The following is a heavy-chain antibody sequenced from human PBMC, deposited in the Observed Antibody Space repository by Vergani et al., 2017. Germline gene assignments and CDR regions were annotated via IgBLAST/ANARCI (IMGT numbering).Heavy chain of an antibody. CDR2: FYHSGST. V-gene: IGHV4-30-2*01. J-gene: IGHJ6*03. D-gene: IGHD3-16*01. CDR1: GRSISSGGYS. CDR3: ARDLGGGPPDYYYYMDF. Sequence: QLQLQESASGLVKPSQILSLTCAVSGRSISSGGYSWSWIRQPPGKGLDWIGYFYHSGSTYYNPSLKSRVTISVDRSKNQFSLKLSSVTAANTAVYYGARDLGGGPPDYYYYMDFWGKGTTVTVSS.